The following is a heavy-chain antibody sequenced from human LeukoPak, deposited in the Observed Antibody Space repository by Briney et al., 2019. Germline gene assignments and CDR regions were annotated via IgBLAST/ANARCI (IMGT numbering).Heavy chain of an antibody. D-gene: IGHD2-15*01. CDR3: ARDVSCSGGSCYSQAFDI. CDR1: GFTVSSNY. CDR2: IYSGGST. V-gene: IGHV3-66*01. Sequence: PGGSLRLSCAASGFTVSSNYMSWVRPAPGKGLEWVSVIYSGGSTYYADSVKGRFTISRDNSKNTLYLQMNSLRAEDTAVYYCARDVSCSGGSCYSQAFDIWGQGTMDTVSS. J-gene: IGHJ3*02.